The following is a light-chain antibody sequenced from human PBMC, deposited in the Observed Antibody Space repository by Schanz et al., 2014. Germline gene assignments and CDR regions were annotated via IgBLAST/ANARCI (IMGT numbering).Light chain of an antibody. CDR1: SSDVGSYNL. CDR2: EGS. CDR3: SSYTSSSTPYV. V-gene: IGLV2-14*02. J-gene: IGLJ1*01. Sequence: QSALTQPASVSGSPGQSITISCTGTSSDVGSYNLVSWYQQHPGKAPKLMIYEGSKRPSGVSNRISGSKSGNTASLTISGLQAEDEADYYCSSYTSSSTPYVFGTGTKLTVL.